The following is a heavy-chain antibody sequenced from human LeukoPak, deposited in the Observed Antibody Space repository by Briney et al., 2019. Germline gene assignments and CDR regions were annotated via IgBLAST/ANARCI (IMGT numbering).Heavy chain of an antibody. CDR1: GFSFSSYA. D-gene: IGHD4-17*01. CDR3: AKQDDFGDYCLDY. J-gene: IGHJ4*02. CDR2: ISFDGSDE. V-gene: IGHV3-30*18. Sequence: PAGSLRLSCAASGFSFSSYAMHWVRQAPGKGLEWVTGISFDGSDENYADSVKGRFTISRDNSKNTVYLQMNNLRVEDTAVYYCAKQDDFGDYCLDYWGQGTLVTVSS.